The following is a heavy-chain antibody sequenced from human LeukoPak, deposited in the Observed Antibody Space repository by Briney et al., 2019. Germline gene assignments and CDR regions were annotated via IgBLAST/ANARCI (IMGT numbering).Heavy chain of an antibody. CDR3: ARIRITMVRGRFGYAFDI. Sequence: ASVKVSCKASGYTFTSYYMHWVRQAPGQGLEWMGIINPSGGSTSYAQKFQGRVTMTRDTSISTAYMELSRLRSDDTAVYYCARIRITMVRGRFGYAFDIWGQGTMVTVSS. CDR1: GYTFTSYY. CDR2: INPSGGST. D-gene: IGHD3-10*01. J-gene: IGHJ3*02. V-gene: IGHV1-46*01.